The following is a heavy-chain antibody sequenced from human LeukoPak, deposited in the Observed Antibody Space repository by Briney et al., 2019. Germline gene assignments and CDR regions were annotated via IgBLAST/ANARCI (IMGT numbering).Heavy chain of an antibody. V-gene: IGHV4-4*07. CDR3: VRDGANWEEPNDAFDT. D-gene: IGHD1-26*01. J-gene: IGHJ3*02. CDR1: GASITSCY. Sequence: PSETRSLTCAVSGASITSCYWSWVRQSAGKGLEWIGRLYTTGTTNYNPSLKSRVTMSGDSSKNQLSLTLTSVTAADTAVYYCVRDGANWEEPNDAFDTWGQGTLVTVSS. CDR2: LYTTGTT.